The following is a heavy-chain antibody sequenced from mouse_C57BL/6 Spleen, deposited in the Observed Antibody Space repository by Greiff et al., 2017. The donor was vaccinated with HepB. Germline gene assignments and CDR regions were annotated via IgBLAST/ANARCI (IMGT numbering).Heavy chain of an antibody. J-gene: IGHJ3*01. CDR3: TREIDYYYGSSPFAY. CDR1: GFTFSSYA. D-gene: IGHD1-1*01. CDR2: ISSGGDYI. Sequence: VESEEGLVKPGGSLKLSCAASGFTFSSYAMSWVRQTPEKRLEWVAYISSGGDYIYYADTVKGRFTISRDNARNTLYLQMSSLKPEDTAMYYCTREIDYYYGSSPFAYWGQGTLVTVSA. V-gene: IGHV5-9-1*02.